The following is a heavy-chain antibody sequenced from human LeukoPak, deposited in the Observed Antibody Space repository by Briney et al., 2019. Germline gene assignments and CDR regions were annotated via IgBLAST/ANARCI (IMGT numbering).Heavy chain of an antibody. V-gene: IGHV3-23*01. D-gene: IGHD3-22*01. CDR2: ISGSGGST. CDR3: ASQSGSGHYEDY. CDR1: GFTVSSNY. Sequence: GGSLRLSCAASGFTVSSNYMSWVRQAPGKGLEWVSAISGSGGSTVYADSVKGRFTISRDNSKNALYLQMNSLRAEDTAVYYCASQSGSGHYEDYWGQGTLVTVSS. J-gene: IGHJ4*02.